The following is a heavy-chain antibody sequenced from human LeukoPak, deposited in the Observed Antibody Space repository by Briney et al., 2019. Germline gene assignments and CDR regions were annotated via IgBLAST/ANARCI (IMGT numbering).Heavy chain of an antibody. CDR2: ISYDGSNE. Sequence: GGSLRLSCAPSGFTFSSYVMYWVRQAPVKGLEWVAIISYDGSNEYYADSVKGRFTISRDNAKNSLYLQMNSLRAEDTAVYYCAELGITMIGGVWGKGTTVTISS. CDR1: GFTFSSYV. D-gene: IGHD3-10*02. J-gene: IGHJ6*04. V-gene: IGHV3-30*04. CDR3: AELGITMIGGV.